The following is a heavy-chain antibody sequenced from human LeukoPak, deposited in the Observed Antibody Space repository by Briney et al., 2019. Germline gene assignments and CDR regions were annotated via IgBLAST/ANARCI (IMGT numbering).Heavy chain of an antibody. V-gene: IGHV3-23*01. CDR2: ITGSGGST. CDR3: AKKGVAGMFHFDY. D-gene: IGHD6-19*01. J-gene: IGHJ4*02. Sequence: GGSLRLSCAASGFTFSSYAMSWVRQAPGKGLEWVSAITGSGGSTYYADSVKGRFTISRDNSKNTLYLQMNSLRAEDTAVYYCAKKGVAGMFHFDYWGQGTLVTVSS. CDR1: GFTFSSYA.